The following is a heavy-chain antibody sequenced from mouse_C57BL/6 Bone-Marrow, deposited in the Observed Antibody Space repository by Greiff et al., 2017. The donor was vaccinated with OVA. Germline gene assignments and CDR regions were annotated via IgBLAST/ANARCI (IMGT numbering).Heavy chain of an antibody. CDR2: IYPGDGDT. Sequence: QVQLQQSGPELVKPGASVKISCKASGYAFSSSWMNWVKQRPGKGLEWIGRIYPGDGDTNYNGKFKGKATLTADKSSSTAYMQLSSLTSEDSAVYFCAEERGTGTGYAMDYWGQGTSVTVSS. CDR3: AEERGTGTGYAMDY. J-gene: IGHJ4*01. CDR1: GYAFSSSW. V-gene: IGHV1-82*01. D-gene: IGHD4-1*01.